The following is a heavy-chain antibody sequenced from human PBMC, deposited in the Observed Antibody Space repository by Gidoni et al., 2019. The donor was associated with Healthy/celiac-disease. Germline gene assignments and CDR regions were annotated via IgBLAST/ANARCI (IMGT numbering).Heavy chain of an antibody. CDR1: VGTFSSYA. V-gene: IGHV1-69*01. CDR2: IIPIFGTA. CDR3: ASHLRGPDYYGSGSYYGAFDI. D-gene: IGHD3-10*01. Sequence: QVQLVQSGAEVKKPGSSVKVSCKASVGTFSSYAISWVRQAPEQGLEWLGGIIPIFGTAHYAQKFQGRVMITADESTSTAYMELSSLRSEDTAVYYCASHLRGPDYYGSGSYYGAFDIWGQGTMVTVSS. J-gene: IGHJ3*02.